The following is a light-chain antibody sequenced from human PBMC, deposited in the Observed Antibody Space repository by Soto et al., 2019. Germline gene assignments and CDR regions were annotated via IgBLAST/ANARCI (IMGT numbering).Light chain of an antibody. J-gene: IGLJ2*01. Sequence: QSALTQPPSVSAAPGQKVTISCSGGNFNIGNNFVSWYQHLPGTAPKLLIYDNNKRPSGIPDRFSGSKSGTSATLDITGLQTGDEADYYCGTWDSRLSVGVFGGGTKLTVL. CDR2: DNN. CDR1: NFNIGNNF. V-gene: IGLV1-51*01. CDR3: GTWDSRLSVGV.